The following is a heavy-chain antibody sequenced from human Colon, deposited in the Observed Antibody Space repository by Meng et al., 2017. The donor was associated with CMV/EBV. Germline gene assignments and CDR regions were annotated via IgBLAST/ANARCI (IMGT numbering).Heavy chain of an antibody. CDR1: GYTFTSYG. CDR2: IGAYNGNT. J-gene: IGHJ6*02. CDR3: ARDRDSSYYYNMGV. V-gene: IGHV1-18*01. Sequence: ASVKVSCKASGYTFTSYGISWVRQAPGQGLEWMGWIGAYNGNTNYAQKLQGRVTMTTDTSTSTAYMELRSLRSDDTAVYYCARDRDSSYYYNMGVWGQGTTVTVSS.